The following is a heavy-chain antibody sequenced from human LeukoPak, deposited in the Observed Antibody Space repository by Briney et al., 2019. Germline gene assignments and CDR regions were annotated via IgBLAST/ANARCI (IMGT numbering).Heavy chain of an antibody. Sequence: ASVKVSCKASGYTFTNYAMNWVRQAPGQGLEWMGGISAYNGNTELAQKFQGRVTLATDAATSTAYVELRSLTSDDTAVYFCARGGSRSRRGDDAFDIWGQGTMVTVSS. CDR1: GYTFTNYA. V-gene: IGHV1-18*01. CDR3: ARGGSRSRRGDDAFDI. CDR2: ISAYNGNT. J-gene: IGHJ3*02. D-gene: IGHD2-15*01.